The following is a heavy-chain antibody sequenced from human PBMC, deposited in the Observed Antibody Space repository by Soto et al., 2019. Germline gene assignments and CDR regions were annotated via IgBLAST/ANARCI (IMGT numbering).Heavy chain of an antibody. D-gene: IGHD5-12*01. Sequence: GGSLRLSCAASGFTFSSYGMHWVRQAPGKGLEWVAVIWYDGSNRYYADSVKGRFTISRDNSKNTLYLQMNSLRAEDTAVYYCARDGGYELLHYFDYWGQGTLVTVSS. CDR1: GFTFSSYG. CDR3: ARDGGYELLHYFDY. V-gene: IGHV3-33*01. CDR2: IWYDGSNR. J-gene: IGHJ4*02.